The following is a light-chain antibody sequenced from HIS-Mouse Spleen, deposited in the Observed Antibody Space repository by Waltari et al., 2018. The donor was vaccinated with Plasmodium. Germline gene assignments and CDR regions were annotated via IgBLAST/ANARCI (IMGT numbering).Light chain of an antibody. Sequence: QSALTQPASVSGSPGQSITISCTGTSSDVGSYNLVSWYQQHPDKAPKLMIYEGSKRTSGVSNLFSGAKSGNTASLTISGLQAEDEADYYCCSYAGSSTNWVFGGGTKLTVL. CDR1: SSDVGSYNL. V-gene: IGLV2-23*01. J-gene: IGLJ3*02. CDR3: CSYAGSSTNWV. CDR2: EGS.